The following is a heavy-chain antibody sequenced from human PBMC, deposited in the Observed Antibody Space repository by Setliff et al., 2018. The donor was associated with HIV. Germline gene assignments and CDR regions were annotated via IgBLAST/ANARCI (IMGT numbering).Heavy chain of an antibody. D-gene: IGHD2-2*01. V-gene: IGHV4-39*01. CDR2: VYHRGTT. J-gene: IGHJ5*02. CDR1: GDSLSNNGYY. CDR3: SLQHGRPMRWFDP. Sequence: SETLSLTCPVSGDSLSNNGYYWAWLRQPPGEGLEWIGCVYHRGTTYYNPSLKSRLAMSVDTSKNKFFLKLNSLTAADTAVYYCSLQHGRPMRWFDPWGPGTLVTVSS.